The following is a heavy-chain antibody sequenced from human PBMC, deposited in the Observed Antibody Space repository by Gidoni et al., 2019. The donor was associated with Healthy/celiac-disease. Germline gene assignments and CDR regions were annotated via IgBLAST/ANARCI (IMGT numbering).Heavy chain of an antibody. Sequence: EVQLVESGGGLVKPGGSLRLSCAASGFTFSRYSMNWVRQAPGKGLEWVSAISSSSSYIYYADSVKGRFTISRDNAKNSLYLQMNSLRAEDTAVYYCARALPPSLGFIVVPAASQESGAFDIWGQGTMVTVSS. D-gene: IGHD2-2*01. V-gene: IGHV3-21*01. CDR1: GFTFSRYS. CDR3: ARALPPSLGFIVVPAASQESGAFDI. J-gene: IGHJ3*02. CDR2: ISSSSSYI.